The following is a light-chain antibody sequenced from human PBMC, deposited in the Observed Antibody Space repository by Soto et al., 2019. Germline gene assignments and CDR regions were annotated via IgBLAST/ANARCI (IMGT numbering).Light chain of an antibody. CDR3: QQSYSTPRT. Sequence: DIRMSQSPSSLSAYVGDRVTITCRASQSISSHLNWYQQKPGKAPKLLIFAAYSLQSGVPSTFSGSGSGTDFTLTITCLQPEDFATYYCQQSYSTPRTFGQGTMVDIK. CDR2: AAY. CDR1: QSISSH. V-gene: IGKV1-39*01. J-gene: IGKJ1*01.